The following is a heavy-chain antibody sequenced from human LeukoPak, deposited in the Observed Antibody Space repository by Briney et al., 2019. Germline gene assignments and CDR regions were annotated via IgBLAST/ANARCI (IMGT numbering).Heavy chain of an antibody. Sequence: ASVKVSCKASGYTFTSYDMNWVRQAPGQGLEWMGIINPSGGSTSYAQKFQGRVTMTRDTSTSTVYMELSSLRSEDTAVYYCARDGRRGIVVVPAASRTFDYYFDYWGQGTLVTVSS. CDR3: ARDGRRGIVVVPAASRTFDYYFDY. CDR2: INPSGGST. J-gene: IGHJ4*02. D-gene: IGHD2-2*01. CDR1: GYTFTSYD. V-gene: IGHV1-46*01.